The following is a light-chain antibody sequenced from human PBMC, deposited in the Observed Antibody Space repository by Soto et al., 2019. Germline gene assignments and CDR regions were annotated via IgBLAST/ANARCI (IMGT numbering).Light chain of an antibody. CDR3: SSYAGSNKRV. CDR2: EVS. CDR1: SSDVGGYNY. Sequence: QSALTQPPSASGSPGQSVTIPCTGTSSDVGGYNYVSWYQQHPGKAPELMIYEVSKRPSGVPDRFSGSKSGNTASLTVSGLQAEDEADYYCSSYAGSNKRVFGGGTKLTVL. J-gene: IGLJ2*01. V-gene: IGLV2-8*01.